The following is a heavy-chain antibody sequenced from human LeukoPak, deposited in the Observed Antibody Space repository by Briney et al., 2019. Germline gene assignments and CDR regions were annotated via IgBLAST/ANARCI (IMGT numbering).Heavy chain of an antibody. CDR2: IRYDGSNK. V-gene: IGHV3-30*02. CDR3: ATCSGGSCEPQNYYYYYMDV. J-gene: IGHJ6*03. CDR1: GFTFSSYG. Sequence: TGGSLRLSCAASGFTFSSYGMHWVRQAPGKGLEWVAFIRYDGSNKYYADSVKGRFTISRDNPKNTLYLQMNSLRAEDTAVYYCATCSGGSCEPQNYYYYYMDVWGKGTTVTVSS. D-gene: IGHD2-15*01.